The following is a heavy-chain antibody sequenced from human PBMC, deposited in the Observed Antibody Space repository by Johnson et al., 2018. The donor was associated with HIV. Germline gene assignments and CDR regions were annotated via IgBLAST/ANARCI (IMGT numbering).Heavy chain of an antibody. V-gene: IGHV3-11*04. CDR2: IYSGSTI. Sequence: QVQLVESGGGLVKPGGSLRLSCAASGFTFSDYYMSWIRQAPGKGLEWVSFIYSGSTIYYADSVKGRFTISRDNAKNSLYLQMNSLRAEDTAVYYCVFFYASFDIWGQGTMVTVSS. J-gene: IGHJ3*02. D-gene: IGHD2/OR15-2a*01. CDR1: GFTFSDYY. CDR3: VFFYASFDI.